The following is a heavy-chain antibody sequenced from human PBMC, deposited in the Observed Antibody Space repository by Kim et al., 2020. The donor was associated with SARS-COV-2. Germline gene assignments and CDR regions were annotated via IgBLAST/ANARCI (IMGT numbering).Heavy chain of an antibody. D-gene: IGHD3-3*01. CDR1: GFTFSRFW. CDR3: XXDLRSVSADYYFDY. J-gene: IGHJ4*02. Sequence: GGSLRLSCAASGFTFSRFWIHWVRQGPGKGLEWVSGISGDGSSKSDADSVKGRFTNSRDNAKNTVYLQMNSLRAEDTXXYFCXXDLRSVSADYYFDYWGQGIXXXVSS. CDR2: ISGDGSSK. V-gene: IGHV3-74*03.